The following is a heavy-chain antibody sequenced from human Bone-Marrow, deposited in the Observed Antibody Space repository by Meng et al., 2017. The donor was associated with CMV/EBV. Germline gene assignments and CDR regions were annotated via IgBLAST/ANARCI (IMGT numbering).Heavy chain of an antibody. Sequence: GGSLRLSCAASGFTFSSYGMHWVRQAPGKGLEWVAFIRYDGSNKYYADSVKGRFTISRVNSKNTLYLQMNSLRAEDTAVYYCAKDGEAYCGGDCYFYAFDIWGQGTMVTVSS. V-gene: IGHV3-30*02. CDR3: AKDGEAYCGGDCYFYAFDI. CDR2: IRYDGSNK. D-gene: IGHD2-21*01. J-gene: IGHJ3*02. CDR1: GFTFSSYG.